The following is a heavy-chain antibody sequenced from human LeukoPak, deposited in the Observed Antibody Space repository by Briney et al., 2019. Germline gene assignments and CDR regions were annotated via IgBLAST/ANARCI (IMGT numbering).Heavy chain of an antibody. J-gene: IGHJ4*02. CDR3: VRTCHSSTSHWNGDD. CDR2: TYYRSKWYS. Sequence: SQTLSLTCAISGDSVSSNIAAWNWIRQSPSKGLEWLGRTYYRSKWYSDYAVSVKSRITINPDTSKNHFSLQLNPVTPEDTAVYYCVRTCHSSTSHWNGDDWGQGTLVTVSS. CDR1: GDSVSSNIAA. V-gene: IGHV6-1*01. D-gene: IGHD2-21*02.